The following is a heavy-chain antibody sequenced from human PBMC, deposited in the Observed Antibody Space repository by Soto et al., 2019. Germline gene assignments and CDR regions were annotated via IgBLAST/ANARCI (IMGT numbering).Heavy chain of an antibody. D-gene: IGHD4-4*01. V-gene: IGHV3-9*01. CDR2: ISWNSGSI. J-gene: IGHJ4*02. CDR3: AKAISSNYVRGYFDY. Sequence: EVQLVESGGGLVQPGRSLRLSCAASGFTFDDYAMHWVRQAPGKGLEWVSGISWNSGSIGYADSVKGRFTISRDNAKTSLYLQMNSLRAEDTALYYCAKAISSNYVRGYFDYWGQGTLVTVSS. CDR1: GFTFDDYA.